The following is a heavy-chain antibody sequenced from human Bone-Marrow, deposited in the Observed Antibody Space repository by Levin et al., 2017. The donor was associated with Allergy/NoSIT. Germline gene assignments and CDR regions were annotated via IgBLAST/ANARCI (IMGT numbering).Heavy chain of an antibody. D-gene: IGHD6-13*01. CDR3: ARSLAFYGLSAGASWFDP. J-gene: IGHJ5*02. V-gene: IGHV4-59*01. CDR1: YGSISSYY. Sequence: PSETLSLTCTVSYGSISSYYWSWIRQPPGKGLEWIGYIYDNGSTNYNPSLKSRVIISADTSKNQFSLKVTSVTAADTAVYYCARSLAFYGLSAGASWFDPWGHGTPVTVSS. CDR2: IYDNGST.